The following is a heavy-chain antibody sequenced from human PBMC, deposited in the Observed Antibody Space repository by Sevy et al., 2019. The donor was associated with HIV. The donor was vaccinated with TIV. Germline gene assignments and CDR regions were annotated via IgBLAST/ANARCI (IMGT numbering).Heavy chain of an antibody. Sequence: SKTLSLTCTVSGGSITILYWNWIRQPPGKGLEWIGNIYSNGNINYNPSLKIRATLSLDTSKNQFSLRLSSVTAADTAMYYCAGENAWGRGYSWGQGTLVTVSS. CDR3: AGENAWGRGYS. CDR1: GGSITILY. D-gene: IGHD1-26*01. J-gene: IGHJ4*02. CDR2: IYSNGNI. V-gene: IGHV4-59*08.